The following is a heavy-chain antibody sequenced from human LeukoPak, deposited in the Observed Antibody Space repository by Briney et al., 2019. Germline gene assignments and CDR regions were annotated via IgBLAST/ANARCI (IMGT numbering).Heavy chain of an antibody. CDR1: GLTFRSYG. V-gene: IGHV3-30-3*01. D-gene: IGHD3-10*01. CDR3: ARANYGSGTNYKGDGLDI. CDR2: ISYDGSNK. Sequence: PGRSLRPSCAAPGLTFRSYGVHWVRQAPGKGLEWVAVISYDGSNKDYADSVKGRFTISRDNSKNTLYLQMNSLRVEDTAVYYCARANYGSGTNYKGDGLDIWGQGTMVTVSS. J-gene: IGHJ3*02.